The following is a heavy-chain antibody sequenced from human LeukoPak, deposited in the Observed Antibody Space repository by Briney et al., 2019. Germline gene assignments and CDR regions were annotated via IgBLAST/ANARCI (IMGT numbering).Heavy chain of an antibody. D-gene: IGHD6-19*01. J-gene: IGHJ4*02. CDR2: TSYVGSNK. CDR3: ARDSPAVYSSGFRGHFDY. V-gene: IGHV3-30-3*01. Sequence: GGSLRLSCAASGFTFSSYAMHWVRQAPGKGLEWVAVTSYVGSNKYYADSVKGRFTISRDNSKNTLYLQMNSLRAEDTAVYYCARDSPAVYSSGFRGHFDYWGQGTLVTVSS. CDR1: GFTFSSYA.